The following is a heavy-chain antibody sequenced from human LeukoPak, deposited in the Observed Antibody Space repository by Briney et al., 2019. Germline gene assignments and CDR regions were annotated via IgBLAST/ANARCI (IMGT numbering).Heavy chain of an antibody. V-gene: IGHV4-59*08. D-gene: IGHD3-3*01. Sequence: PSETLSLTCTVSGGSISSYYWSWIRQPPGKGLEWIGYIYYSGSTNFNPSLKSRVTMSVDTSKNQFSLKLSSVTAADTAVYYCARSGVVITDWYFDLWGRGTPVTVSS. CDR3: ARSGVVITDWYFDL. CDR1: GGSISSYY. CDR2: IYYSGST. J-gene: IGHJ2*01.